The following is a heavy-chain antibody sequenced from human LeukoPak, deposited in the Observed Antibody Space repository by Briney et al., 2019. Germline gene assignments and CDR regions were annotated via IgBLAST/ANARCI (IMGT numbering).Heavy chain of an antibody. CDR2: TYYRSKWYN. J-gene: IGHJ5*02. V-gene: IGHV6-1*01. CDR1: GDSVSSNSAA. D-gene: IGHD6-13*01. Sequence: SQTLSLTCAISGDSVSSNSAAWNWIRQSPSRGLEWLGRTYYRSKWYNDYAVSVKSRITINPDTSKNQFSLQLNSVTPEDTAVYYCALGERRSSWYSPAGNERFDPWGQGTLVTVSS. CDR3: ALGERRSSWYSPAGNERFDP.